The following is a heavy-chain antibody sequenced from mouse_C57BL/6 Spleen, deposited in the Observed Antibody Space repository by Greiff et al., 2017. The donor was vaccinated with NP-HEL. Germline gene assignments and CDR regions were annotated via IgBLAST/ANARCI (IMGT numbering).Heavy chain of an antibody. J-gene: IGHJ2*01. CDR1: GYTFTSYT. CDR2: INPSSGYT. V-gene: IGHV1-4*01. D-gene: IGHD2-12*01. Sequence: VQLQQSGAELAIPGASVKMSCKASGYTFTSYTMHWVKQRPGQGLEWIGYINPSSGYTKYNQKFKDKATLTADKSSSTAYMQLSSLTSEDSAVYYCAREGVTYFDYWGQGTTLTVSS. CDR3: AREGVTYFDY.